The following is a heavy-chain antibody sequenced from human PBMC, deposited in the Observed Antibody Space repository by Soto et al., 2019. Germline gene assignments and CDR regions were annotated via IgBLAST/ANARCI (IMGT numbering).Heavy chain of an antibody. D-gene: IGHD2-2*01. CDR2: IYYSGST. Sequence: QVQLQESGPGLVKPSQTLSLTCTVSGGSISSGGYYWSWIRQPPGKGLEWIGYIYYSGSTYYNPPLKGRVTISVDTTKHHFALQLSSVTAAATAVYSCARGVGYCSSTSCYGDAFDIWGQGTMVTVSS. CDR1: GGSISSGGYY. V-gene: IGHV4-31*03. CDR3: ARGVGYCSSTSCYGDAFDI. J-gene: IGHJ3*02.